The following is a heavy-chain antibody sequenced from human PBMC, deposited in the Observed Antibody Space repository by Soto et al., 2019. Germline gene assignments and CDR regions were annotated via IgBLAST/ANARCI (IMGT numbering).Heavy chain of an antibody. CDR3: ARAYYYDSSGYYNYSGMDV. Sequence: EVQLVESGGGLVQPGGSLRLSCAASEFTFSSYWMTWVRQAPGKGLEWVANINQDGREKYYVDSVKGRLTISRDNAKNARYLQMNSLRGEDTAVYYCARAYYYDSSGYYNYSGMDVWGQGTTVTVSS. D-gene: IGHD3-22*01. V-gene: IGHV3-7*01. J-gene: IGHJ6*02. CDR2: INQDGREK. CDR1: EFTFSSYW.